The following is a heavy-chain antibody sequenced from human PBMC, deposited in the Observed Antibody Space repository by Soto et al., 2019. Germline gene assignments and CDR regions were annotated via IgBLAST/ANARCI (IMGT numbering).Heavy chain of an antibody. CDR3: ARETSAAWPYYLDY. V-gene: IGHV3-7*01. CDR2: IKQDGGER. Sequence: PGGSLRLSCAASGFTFGTYWMSWVRQAPGKGLEWVANIKQDGGERYYLDSVKGRFTISRDNAKNSLFLQMNSLRAEDTAVYFCARETSAAWPYYLDYWGQGILVTVSS. D-gene: IGHD3-10*01. CDR1: GFTFGTYW. J-gene: IGHJ4*02.